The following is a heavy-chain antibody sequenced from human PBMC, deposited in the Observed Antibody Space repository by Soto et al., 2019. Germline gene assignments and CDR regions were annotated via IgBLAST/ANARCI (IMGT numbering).Heavy chain of an antibody. V-gene: IGHV3-48*01. CDR1: GFTFSSYS. J-gene: IGHJ3*02. CDR3: AREPHYGDYVAFDI. Sequence: GGSLRLSCAASGFTFSSYSMNWVSQAPGKGLEWVSYISSSSSTIYYADSVKGRFTISRDNAKNSLYLQMNSLRAEDTAVYYCAREPHYGDYVAFDIWGQGTMVTVSS. CDR2: ISSSSSTI. D-gene: IGHD4-17*01.